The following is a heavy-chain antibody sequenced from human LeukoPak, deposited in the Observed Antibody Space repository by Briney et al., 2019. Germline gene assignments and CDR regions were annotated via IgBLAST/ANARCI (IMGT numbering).Heavy chain of an antibody. V-gene: IGHV4-59*01. Sequence: TSETLSLTCTVSGGSISRYYWSWIRQPPGKGLKWIWYIYYSRSTHCNPSLKSRVTISVAPSKNQFSLKLSSVTAADTAVYYCARRCWESHPWYFDLWGRGTLVTVSS. J-gene: IGHJ2*01. D-gene: IGHD1-26*01. CDR3: ARRCWESHPWYFDL. CDR1: GGSISRYY. CDR2: IYYSRST.